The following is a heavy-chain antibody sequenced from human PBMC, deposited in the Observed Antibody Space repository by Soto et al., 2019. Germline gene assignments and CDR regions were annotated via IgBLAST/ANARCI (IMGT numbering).Heavy chain of an antibody. J-gene: IGHJ4*02. V-gene: IGHV1-2*02. D-gene: IGHD5-18*01. Sequence: GASVKVSCKASGYTFTGYYMHWVRQAPGQGLEWMGWINPNSGGTNYAQKFQGRVTMTRDTSISTAYMELSRLRSDDTAVYYCARDRRYSYGYGRAWYFDYWGQGTLVTVSS. CDR1: GYTFTGYY. CDR3: ARDRRYSYGYGRAWYFDY. CDR2: INPNSGGT.